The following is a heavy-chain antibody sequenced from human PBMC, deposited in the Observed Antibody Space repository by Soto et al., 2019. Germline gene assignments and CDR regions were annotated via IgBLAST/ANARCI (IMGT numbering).Heavy chain of an antibody. Sequence: TSATLSLTCTVSGESVSCYYWYLIRPPAGKGLEWIGRMYTSGITNYSPSLKSRVTTSVDTSKNQFSLKLTSVTAADTAVYYCARDDKGVSAAMLYWGQGNLVTVSS. CDR2: MYTSGIT. V-gene: IGHV4-4*07. J-gene: IGHJ4*02. CDR3: ARDDKGVSAAMLY. CDR1: GESVSCYY. D-gene: IGHD2-2*01.